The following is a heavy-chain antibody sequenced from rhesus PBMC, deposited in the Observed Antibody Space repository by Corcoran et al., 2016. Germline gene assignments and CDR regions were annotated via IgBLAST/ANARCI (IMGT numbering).Heavy chain of an antibody. CDR2: ISYSGST. CDR3: ARDYYGFNS. J-gene: IGHJ6*01. CDR1: GYSISSGYG. Sequence: QLQLQESGPGLVKPSETLSLTCAVSGYSISSGYGWSWIRQPPGKGLEWIGYISYSGSTSYNPSLKSRVTISTDTSKNQFSLKLSSVTAADTAIYYCARDYYGFNSWGQGVVVTVSS. V-gene: IGHV4-122*02.